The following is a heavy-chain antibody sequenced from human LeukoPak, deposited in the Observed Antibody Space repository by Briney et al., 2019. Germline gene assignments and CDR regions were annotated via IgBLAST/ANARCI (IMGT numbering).Heavy chain of an antibody. CDR3: ARDMYYYDSSGTDAFDI. CDR2: IYHSGST. V-gene: IGHV4-4*02. D-gene: IGHD3-22*01. CDR1: GGSISSSNW. Sequence: SGTLSLTCAVSGGSISSSNWWSWVRQPPGKGLEWIGEIYHSGSTNYNPSLKSRVTISVDKSKNQFSLKLSSVTAADTAVYYCARDMYYYDSSGTDAFDIWGQGTMVTVSS. J-gene: IGHJ3*02.